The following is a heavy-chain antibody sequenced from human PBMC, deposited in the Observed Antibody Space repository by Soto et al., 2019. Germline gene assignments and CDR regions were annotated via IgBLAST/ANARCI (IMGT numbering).Heavy chain of an antibody. D-gene: IGHD2-15*01. Sequence: QLQLQESGPGLVKPSETLSLTCTVSGGSIRSSSYYWGWIRQPPGKGLEWIGSIYYSGSTYYNPSLKSRVTISVDTSKNQFSLKLSSVTAADTAVYYCDAVVAATPTPNYWGQGTLVTVSS. CDR2: IYYSGST. CDR3: DAVVAATPTPNY. CDR1: GGSIRSSSYY. V-gene: IGHV4-39*01. J-gene: IGHJ4*02.